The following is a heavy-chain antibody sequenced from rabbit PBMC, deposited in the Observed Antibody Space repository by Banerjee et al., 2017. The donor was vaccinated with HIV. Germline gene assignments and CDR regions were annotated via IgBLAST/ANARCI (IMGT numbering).Heavy chain of an antibody. CDR3: ARDGSSSGYYFSL. CDR2: IYTGSSGST. D-gene: IGHD1-1*01. CDR1: GFDLSSYYY. V-gene: IGHV1S45*01. J-gene: IGHJ3*01. Sequence: QQQLVESGGGLVQPEGSLTLTCKASGFDLSSYYYMCWVRQAPGKGLEWIACIYTGSSGSTYYASWAKGRFTISKTSSTTVTLQMTSLTAADTATYFCARDGSSSGYYFSLWGQGTLVTVS.